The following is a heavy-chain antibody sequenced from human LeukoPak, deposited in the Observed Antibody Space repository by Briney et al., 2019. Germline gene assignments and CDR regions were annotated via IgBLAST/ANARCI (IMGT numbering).Heavy chain of an antibody. V-gene: IGHV4-31*03. D-gene: IGHD2-8*01. J-gene: IGHJ3*02. CDR3: AREQRGVFDI. CDR2: IYYSGST. Sequence: SETLYLTCTVSGGSISSGDYYWSWIRQHPGKGLEWIGYIYYSGSTYYNPSLKSRVTISVDTSKNQFSLKLSSVTAADTAVYYCAREQRGVFDIWGQGTMVTVSS. CDR1: GGSISSGDYY.